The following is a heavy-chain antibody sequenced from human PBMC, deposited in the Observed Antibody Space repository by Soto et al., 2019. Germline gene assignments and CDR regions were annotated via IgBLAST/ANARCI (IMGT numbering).Heavy chain of an antibody. CDR3: ARDQRYSSSWYRKTKTYGMDV. CDR2: ISSSSSYI. CDR1: GFTFSSYS. V-gene: IGHV3-21*01. J-gene: IGHJ6*02. D-gene: IGHD6-13*01. Sequence: GGSLRLSCAASGFTFSSYSMNCVRQAPGKGLEWVSSISSSSSYIYYADSVKGRFTISRDNAKNSLYLQMNSLRAEDTAVYYCARDQRYSSSWYRKTKTYGMDVWGQGTTVTVSS.